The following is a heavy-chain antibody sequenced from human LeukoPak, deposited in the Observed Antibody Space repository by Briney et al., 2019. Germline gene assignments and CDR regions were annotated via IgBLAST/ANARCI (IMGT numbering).Heavy chain of an antibody. J-gene: IGHJ4*02. D-gene: IGHD2-15*01. CDR2: IRSKAYGGTT. CDR1: GFTFGDYA. Sequence: PGGSLRLSCTASGFTFGDYAMSWVRQAPGKGLEWVGFIRSKAYGGTTEYAASVKGRFTISRDDSKSIAYLQVNSLKTEDTAVYYCTRGEVTGTPFDYWGQGTLVTVSS. CDR3: TRGEVTGTPFDY. V-gene: IGHV3-49*04.